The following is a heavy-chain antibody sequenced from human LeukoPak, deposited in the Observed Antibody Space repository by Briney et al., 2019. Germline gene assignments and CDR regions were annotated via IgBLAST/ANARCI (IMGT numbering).Heavy chain of an antibody. J-gene: IGHJ4*02. CDR1: GFTFSSYG. CDR3: ARDSVRLRYFDWLLRGYFDY. Sequence: GGSLRLSCAASGFTFSSYGMSWVRQAPGKGLEWVANIKQDGSEKYYVDSVKGRFTISRDNAKNSLYLQMNSLRAEDTAVYYCARDSVRLRYFDWLLRGYFDYWGQGTLVTVSS. D-gene: IGHD3-9*01. V-gene: IGHV3-7*01. CDR2: IKQDGSEK.